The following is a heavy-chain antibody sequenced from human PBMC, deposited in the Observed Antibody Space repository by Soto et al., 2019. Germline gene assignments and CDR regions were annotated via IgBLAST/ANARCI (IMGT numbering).Heavy chain of an antibody. CDR3: ARALPFGDIWDDYYTPYAMDV. CDR2: ISTSGST. J-gene: IGHJ6*02. V-gene: IGHV4-4*07. D-gene: IGHD3-3*01. CDR1: GYSISSYY. Sequence: PSETLSLTCTVSGYSISSYYWNWIRQPAGKALEWIGRISTSGSTIFNPSLKSRVTVSVDTSQNQFSLKLSSVTAADTAVYYCARALPFGDIWDDYYTPYAMDVWGQGTTVTAP.